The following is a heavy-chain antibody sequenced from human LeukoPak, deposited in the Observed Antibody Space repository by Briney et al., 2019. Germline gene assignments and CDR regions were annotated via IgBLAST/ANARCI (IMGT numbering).Heavy chain of an antibody. Sequence: SGGSLRLSCAASGFTFSSYAMSWVRQAPGKGLEWVSAISGSGGSTYYADSVKGRFTISRDNSKNTLYLQMNSLRAEDTAVYYCAKDLDGGNHGGYWGQGTLVTVSS. CDR2: ISGSGGST. CDR1: GFTFSSYA. V-gene: IGHV3-23*01. D-gene: IGHD4-23*01. CDR3: AKDLDGGNHGGY. J-gene: IGHJ4*02.